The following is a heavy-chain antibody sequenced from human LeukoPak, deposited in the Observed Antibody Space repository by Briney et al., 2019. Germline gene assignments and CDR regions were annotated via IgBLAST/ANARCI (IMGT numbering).Heavy chain of an antibody. D-gene: IGHD3-9*01. CDR3: ARDGRPYDILTGYYNWYFDY. Sequence: PSETLSLTCTVSGGSISSYYWSWIRQPPGKGLEWIRYIYYSGSTNYNPSLKSRVTISVDTSKNQFSLKLSSVTAADTAVYYCARDGRPYDILTGYYNWYFDYWGQGTLVTVSS. J-gene: IGHJ4*02. CDR2: IYYSGST. CDR1: GGSISSYY. V-gene: IGHV4-59*01.